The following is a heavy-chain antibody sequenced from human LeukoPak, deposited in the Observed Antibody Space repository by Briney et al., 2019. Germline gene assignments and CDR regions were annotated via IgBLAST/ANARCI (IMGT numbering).Heavy chain of an antibody. CDR2: IYTSGST. CDR3: ARGHVGIAAAADNWFDP. D-gene: IGHD6-13*01. CDR1: GGSISSYY. Sequence: SETLSLTCTVSGGSISSYYWSWIRQPAGKGLEWIGRIYTSGSTNYNPSLKSRVTMSVDTSKNQFSLKLSSVTAADTAVYYCARGHVGIAAAADNWFDPWGQGTLVTLSS. J-gene: IGHJ5*02. V-gene: IGHV4-4*07.